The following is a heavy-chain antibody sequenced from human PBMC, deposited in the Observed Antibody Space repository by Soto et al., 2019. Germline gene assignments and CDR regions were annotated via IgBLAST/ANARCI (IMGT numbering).Heavy chain of an antibody. CDR1: GYTLTSYD. CDR2: MNPNSGNT. Sequence: ASVKVSCKASGYTLTSYDINWVRQATGQGLEWMGWMNPNSGNTGYAQKFQGRVTMTRNTSISTAYMELSSLRSEDTAVYYCARGEFLWFGELLRWGQGTLVTVSS. J-gene: IGHJ4*02. D-gene: IGHD3-10*01. V-gene: IGHV1-8*01. CDR3: ARGEFLWFGELLR.